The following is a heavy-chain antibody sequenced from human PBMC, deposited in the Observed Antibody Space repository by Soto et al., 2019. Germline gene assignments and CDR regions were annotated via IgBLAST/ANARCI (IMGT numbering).Heavy chain of an antibody. CDR1: GFTFSSYS. D-gene: IGHD6-19*01. J-gene: IGHJ5*02. Sequence: EVQLVESGGGLVKPGGSLRLSCAASGFTFSSYSMNWVRQAPGKGLEWVSSISSSSSYIYYADSVKGRFTISRDNAKNSLYLQMNSLRAEDTAVYYCARRTGYSGGWPQGGSSWGQGTLVTVSS. V-gene: IGHV3-21*01. CDR3: ARRTGYSGGWPQGGSS. CDR2: ISSSSSYI.